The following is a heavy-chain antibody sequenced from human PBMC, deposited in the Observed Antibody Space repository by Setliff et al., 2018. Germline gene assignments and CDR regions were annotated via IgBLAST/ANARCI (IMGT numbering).Heavy chain of an antibody. Sequence: ASVKVSCKASGYTFTNYGVHWVRQAPGQRLEWMGWINAANDNTKYSQKFQGRVTITRYTSTSTAYMELRSLRSDDTAVYYCARDLDYQYYYDSSGRDAFDIWGQGTMVTVSS. V-gene: IGHV1-3*01. CDR2: INAANDNT. CDR1: GYTFTNYG. J-gene: IGHJ3*02. CDR3: ARDLDYQYYYDSSGRDAFDI. D-gene: IGHD3-22*01.